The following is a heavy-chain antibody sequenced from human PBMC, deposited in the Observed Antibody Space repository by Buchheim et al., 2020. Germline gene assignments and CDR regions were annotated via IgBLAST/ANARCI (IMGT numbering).Heavy chain of an antibody. CDR2: ISSDGSNK. CDR3: ATASSWFLFDY. Sequence: QVQLVESGGGVVQPGRSLRLSCAASGFIFSTYGMHWVRQAPGKGLEWVAVISSDGSNKYYADSVKGRFTISSDNSKDTLFLQMNSLRAEDTAAYYCATASSWFLFDYWGQGTL. D-gene: IGHD6-13*01. J-gene: IGHJ4*02. V-gene: IGHV3-30*03. CDR1: GFIFSTYG.